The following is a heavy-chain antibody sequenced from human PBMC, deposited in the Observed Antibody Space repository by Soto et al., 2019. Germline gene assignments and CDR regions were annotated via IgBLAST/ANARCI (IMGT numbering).Heavy chain of an antibody. V-gene: IGHV3-7*03. J-gene: IGHJ6*02. CDR1: GFTFSSYW. CDR2: IKQDGSEK. Sequence: GGSLRLSCAASGFTFSSYWMSWVRQAPGKGLEWVANIKQDGSEKYYVDSVKGRFTISRDNAKNSLYLQMNSLRAEDTAVYYCARERIVVVPAANGMDVWGQGTTVTVSS. D-gene: IGHD2-2*01. CDR3: ARERIVVVPAANGMDV.